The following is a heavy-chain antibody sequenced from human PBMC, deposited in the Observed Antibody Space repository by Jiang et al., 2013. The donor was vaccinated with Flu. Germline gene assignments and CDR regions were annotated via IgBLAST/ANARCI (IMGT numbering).Heavy chain of an antibody. CDR1: NSAA. V-gene: IGHV6-1*01. J-gene: IGHJ5*02. Sequence: NSAAWNWIRQSPSRGLEWLGRTYYRSKWYNDYAVSVKSRITINPDTSKNQFSLQLNSVTPEDTAVYYCARSSYSYGWNWFGPWGQGTLVTVSS. CDR3: ARSSYSYGWNWFGP. CDR2: TYYRSKWYN. D-gene: IGHD5-18*01.